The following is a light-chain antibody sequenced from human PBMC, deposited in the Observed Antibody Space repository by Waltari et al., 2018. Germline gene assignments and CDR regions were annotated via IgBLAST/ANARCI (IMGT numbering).Light chain of an antibody. V-gene: IGLV1-44*01. CDR3: ATWDGSLEGYV. J-gene: IGLJ1*01. Sequence: YALTQPPSASGTPGQRVTISCSGSYSNIGSNPVNWYQQLPGTAPKLLLHSTSQLPSGVPDRFSGSTSGTSVSLAISGLQSDDEADYYCATWDGSLEGYVFGTGTKVSVL. CDR1: YSNIGSNP. CDR2: STS.